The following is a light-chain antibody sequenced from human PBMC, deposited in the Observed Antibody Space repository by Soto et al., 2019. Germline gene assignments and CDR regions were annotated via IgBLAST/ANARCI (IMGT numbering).Light chain of an antibody. V-gene: IGKV3-15*01. CDR1: QSVSSN. CDR2: GAS. CDR3: QQYNNWPPLT. J-gene: IGKJ4*01. Sequence: EIVMTQSPATLSVSPGERATLSCRASQSVSSNLACYQQKPGQDPRLLIYGASTRATGIPARFSGSGSGTEFTLTISSLQSEDVAVYYCQQYNNWPPLTFGGGTKVGIK.